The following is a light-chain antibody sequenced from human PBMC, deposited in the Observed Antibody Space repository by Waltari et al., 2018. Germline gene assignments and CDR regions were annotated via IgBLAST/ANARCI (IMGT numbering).Light chain of an antibody. Sequence: DIVLTQSPDSLAVSLGERATIDRKSSQSVFYRSDNKNYLAWYQHKPGQPPKLPFYWASTRESGVPDRFSASGSGTDFTLTINNLQAEDVAVYYGQQYYRSRTFGQGTKVEIK. J-gene: IGKJ1*01. V-gene: IGKV4-1*01. CDR3: QQYYRSRT. CDR1: QSVFYRSDNKNY. CDR2: WAS.